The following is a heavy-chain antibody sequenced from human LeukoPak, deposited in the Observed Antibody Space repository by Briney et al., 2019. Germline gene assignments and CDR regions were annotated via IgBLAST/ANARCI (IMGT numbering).Heavy chain of an antibody. V-gene: IGHV4-4*08. CDR3: ARDGGPAATPGWFDP. J-gene: IGHJ5*02. CDR2: IHYSGHT. CDR1: GDSISNYY. Sequence: SETLSLTCTVSGDSISNYYWSWIRQPPGKGLEWIAYIHYSGHTNSNPSLKSRVTISIDTSKSQFSLELSSVTAADTAVYYCARDGGPAATPGWFDPWGQGTLVTVSS. D-gene: IGHD2-2*01.